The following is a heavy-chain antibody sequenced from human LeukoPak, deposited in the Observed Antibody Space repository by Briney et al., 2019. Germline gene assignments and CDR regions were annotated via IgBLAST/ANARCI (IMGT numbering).Heavy chain of an antibody. Sequence: PGRSLRLSCAASGFTFSSYAMSWVRQAPGKGLEWVSAISGSGGSTYYADSVKGRFTISRDNSKNTLYLQMNSLRAEDTAVYYCARESSISGGYDSDYWGQGTLVTVSS. CDR1: GFTFSSYA. J-gene: IGHJ4*02. CDR2: ISGSGGST. D-gene: IGHD5-12*01. V-gene: IGHV3-23*01. CDR3: ARESSISGGYDSDY.